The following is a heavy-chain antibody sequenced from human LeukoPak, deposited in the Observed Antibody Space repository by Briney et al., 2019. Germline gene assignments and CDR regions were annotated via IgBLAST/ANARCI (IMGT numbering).Heavy chain of an antibody. CDR2: IYYSGST. D-gene: IGHD3-16*01. V-gene: IGHV4-59*01. CDR1: GGSISSYY. CDR3: ARGRGPYNFDY. Sequence: SETLSLTCTVSGGSISSYYWSWIRQPPGKGLEWIGYIYYSGSTNYNPSLKSRVTISVDTSKNQFSLKLSSVTAADTAVYYCARGRGPYNFDYWGQGTLVTVSS. J-gene: IGHJ4*02.